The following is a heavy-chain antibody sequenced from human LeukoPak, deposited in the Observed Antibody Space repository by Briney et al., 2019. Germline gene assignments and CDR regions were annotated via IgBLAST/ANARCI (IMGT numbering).Heavy chain of an antibody. CDR1: GGTFSSYA. CDR3: ASHSQGDIVVVPAAISAFDI. J-gene: IGHJ3*02. V-gene: IGHV1-69*05. CDR2: IIPIFGTA. D-gene: IGHD2-2*01. Sequence: SVKVSCKTSGGTFSSYAISWVRQAPGQGLEWMGGIIPIFGTANYAQKFQGRVTITTDESTSTAYMELSSLRSEDTAVYYCASHSQGDIVVVPAAISAFDIWGQGTMVTVSS.